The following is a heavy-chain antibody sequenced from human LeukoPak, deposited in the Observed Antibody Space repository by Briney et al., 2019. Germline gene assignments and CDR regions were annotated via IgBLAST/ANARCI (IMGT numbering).Heavy chain of an antibody. J-gene: IGHJ4*02. D-gene: IGHD5-18*01. CDR1: GYTFTSYD. Sequence: ASVKVSCKASGYTFTSYDINRVRQATGQGLEWMGWMNPNSGNTGYAQKFQGRVTMTKNTSISTAYMELSSLRSEDTAVYYCARVPDTAMVPYYFDYWGQGTLVTVSS. CDR3: ARVPDTAMVPYYFDY. CDR2: MNPNSGNT. V-gene: IGHV1-8*01.